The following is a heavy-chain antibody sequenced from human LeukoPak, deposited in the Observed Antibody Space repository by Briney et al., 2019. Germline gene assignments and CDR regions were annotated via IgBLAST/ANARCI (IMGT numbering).Heavy chain of an antibody. CDR3: ARVGMVRGVTPYYYYGMDV. V-gene: IGHV3-7*01. CDR1: GFTFSSYW. Sequence: GGSLRLSCAASGFTFSSYWMSWVRQAPGKGLEWAANIKQDGSEKYYVDSVKGRFTISRDNAKNSLYLQMNSLRAEDTAVYYCARVGMVRGVTPYYYYGMDVWGQGTTVTVSS. J-gene: IGHJ6*02. D-gene: IGHD3-10*01. CDR2: IKQDGSEK.